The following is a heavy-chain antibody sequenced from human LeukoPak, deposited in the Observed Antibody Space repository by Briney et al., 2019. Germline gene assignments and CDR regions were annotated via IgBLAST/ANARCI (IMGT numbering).Heavy chain of an antibody. Sequence: SETLSLTCGVSGGSISSTNWWSWVRQPPGQGLEWIGEVSLTGETNYNPSLNGRVTMSLDGSRNQLSLTLTSVTAADTAVYYCAREGGPYRPLDYSGQGTLVTVAS. CDR1: GGSISSTNW. V-gene: IGHV4-4*02. CDR3: AREGGPYRPLDY. J-gene: IGHJ4*02. CDR2: VSLTGET.